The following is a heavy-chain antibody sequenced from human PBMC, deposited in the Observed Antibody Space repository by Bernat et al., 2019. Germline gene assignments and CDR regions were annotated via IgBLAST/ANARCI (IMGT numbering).Heavy chain of an antibody. CDR1: GGTFSSYA. CDR3: AKDISSLKKDGYNFLNGMDV. Sequence: QVQLVQSGAEVKKPGSSVKVSCKASGGTFSSYAISWVRQAPGQGLEWMGGIIPIFGTANYAQKFQGRVTITADESTSTVYMELSSLRAEDTALYYCAKDISSLKKDGYNFLNGMDVWGQGTTVTVSS. D-gene: IGHD5-24*01. CDR2: IIPIFGTA. J-gene: IGHJ6*02. V-gene: IGHV1-69*12.